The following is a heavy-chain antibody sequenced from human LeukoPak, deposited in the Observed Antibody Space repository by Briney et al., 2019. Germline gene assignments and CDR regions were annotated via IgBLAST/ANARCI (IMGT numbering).Heavy chain of an antibody. V-gene: IGHV3-23*01. J-gene: IGHJ4*02. D-gene: IGHD6-19*01. CDR3: ARDSSGRYY. CDR2: ISGSGGST. CDR1: GFTFSSYA. Sequence: GGSLRLSCAASGFTFSSYAMSWVRQAPGKGLEWVSAISGSGGSTYYADSVKGRFTISRDNAKNSLYLQMNSLRAEDTAVYYCARDSSGRYYWGQGTLVTVSS.